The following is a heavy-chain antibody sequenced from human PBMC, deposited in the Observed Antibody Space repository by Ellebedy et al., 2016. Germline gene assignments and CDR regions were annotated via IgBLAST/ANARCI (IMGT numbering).Heavy chain of an antibody. CDR2: ISVYNGNM. V-gene: IGHV1-18*01. J-gene: IGHJ6*03. D-gene: IGHD6-6*01. Sequence: ASVKVSXXASGYNFNSHSISWVRQAPGQGLEWMGWISVYNGNMDYAQKFQGRVTMTTDTSTSTAYMELRSLRSDDTAVYYCAKLAARSFFYYMDAWGNGTTVTVSS. CDR1: GYNFNSHS. CDR3: AKLAARSFFYYMDA.